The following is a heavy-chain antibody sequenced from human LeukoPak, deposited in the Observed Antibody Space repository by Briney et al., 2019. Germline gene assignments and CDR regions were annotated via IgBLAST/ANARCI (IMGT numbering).Heavy chain of an antibody. V-gene: IGHV2-70*11. CDR3: ARLRTVNAHDAFDT. D-gene: IGHD4-17*01. J-gene: IGHJ3*02. Sequence: SGSALVKSTQTLTLTCTSSGFSLSTRSMCVSWIRQAPGKALEWLARIDWADDKYYSSSLKTRLTISKDASKNQVVLTLTNMNPVDTATYYCARLRTVNAHDAFDTWGQGTMVTVSS. CDR1: GFSLSTRSMC. CDR2: IDWADDK.